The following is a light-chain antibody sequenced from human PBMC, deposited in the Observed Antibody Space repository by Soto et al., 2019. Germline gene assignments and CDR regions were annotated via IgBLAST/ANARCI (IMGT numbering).Light chain of an antibody. CDR1: QSVSSSY. Sequence: EIVLTQSPGTLSLSPGEIATLSCRASQSVSSSYLAWYQQKPGQAPRLLIYGASSRATGIPDRFSGSESGTDFTLTISRLEPEDFAVYYCQQYGSSPFTLGPGTKVDIK. CDR3: QQYGSSPFT. CDR2: GAS. V-gene: IGKV3-20*01. J-gene: IGKJ3*01.